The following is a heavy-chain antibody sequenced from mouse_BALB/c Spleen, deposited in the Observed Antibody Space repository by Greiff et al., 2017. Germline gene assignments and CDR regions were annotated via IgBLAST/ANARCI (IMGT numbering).Heavy chain of an antibody. CDR1: GFTFSSYA. D-gene: IGHD2-14*01. J-gene: IGHJ3*01. CDR3: AREGDRYDGFAY. Sequence: EVQRVESGGGLVKPGGSLKLSCAASGFTFSSYAMSWVRQTPEKRLEWVASISSGGSTYYPDSVKGRFTISRDNARNILYLQMSSLRSEDTAMYYCAREGDRYDGFAYWGQGTLVTVSA. V-gene: IGHV5-6-5*01. CDR2: ISSGGST.